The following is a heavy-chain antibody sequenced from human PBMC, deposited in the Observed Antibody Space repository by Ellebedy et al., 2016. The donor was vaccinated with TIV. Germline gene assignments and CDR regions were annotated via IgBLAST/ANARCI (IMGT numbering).Heavy chain of an antibody. CDR3: ARGGCSSSTCYISGGQPFDI. J-gene: IGHJ3*02. V-gene: IGHV3-30-3*01. D-gene: IGHD2-2*01. CDR1: GFTFDTYA. CDR2: ISHDGDIE. Sequence: GGSLRLXXAASGFTFDTYAMHWVRQSPDKGLEWVAVISHDGDIEYYADSVEGRFTISRDNSMNTLYVQMDNLQSEDTALYHCARGGCSSSTCYISGGQPFDIWGQGTTVTVSS.